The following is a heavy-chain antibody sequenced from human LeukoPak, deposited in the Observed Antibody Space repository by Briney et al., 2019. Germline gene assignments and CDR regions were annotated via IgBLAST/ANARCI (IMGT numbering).Heavy chain of an antibody. CDR1: GFTFSSYA. V-gene: IGHV3-23*01. CDR3: AKDLPGYSSGLYSG. D-gene: IGHD6-19*01. Sequence: GGSLRLSCAASGFTFSSYAMTWVRQAPGKGLEWVSAISGSGGRTYYADSVKGRFTISRDNSKNTLYLQMNSLRAEDTAVYYCAKDLPGYSSGLYSGWGQGTLVTVSS. CDR2: ISGSGGRT. J-gene: IGHJ4*02.